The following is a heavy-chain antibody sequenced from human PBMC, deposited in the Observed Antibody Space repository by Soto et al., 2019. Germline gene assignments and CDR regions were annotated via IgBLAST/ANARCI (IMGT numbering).Heavy chain of an antibody. J-gene: IGHJ3*02. D-gene: IGHD2-15*01. CDR3: ARERYCSCGRCYDAFDI. CDR1: GFTFSDYY. CDR2: INSGGSTI. Sequence: QVQLVESGGGLVKPGGSLRLSCAASGFTFSDYYMSWIRQAPGKGLEWVSYINSGGSTIYYADSVKGRFTISRDNAKNSLELQMNSLRAEDTAGYYCARERYCSCGRCYDAFDIWGQGTKVTVSS. V-gene: IGHV3-11*01.